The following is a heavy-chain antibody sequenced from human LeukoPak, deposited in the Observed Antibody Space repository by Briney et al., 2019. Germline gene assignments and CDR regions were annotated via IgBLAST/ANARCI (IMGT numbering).Heavy chain of an antibody. CDR1: GFTFSSYA. J-gene: IGHJ4*02. D-gene: IGHD6-6*01. Sequence: GGSLRLSCAASGFTFSSYAMSWVREAPGEGLEWVSAISGSGGSTYYADSVKGRFTISRDNSKNTLYLQMSSLGADDTAVYYCAKDHGSSPDYFDYWGQGTLVTVSS. V-gene: IGHV3-23*01. CDR2: ISGSGGST. CDR3: AKDHGSSPDYFDY.